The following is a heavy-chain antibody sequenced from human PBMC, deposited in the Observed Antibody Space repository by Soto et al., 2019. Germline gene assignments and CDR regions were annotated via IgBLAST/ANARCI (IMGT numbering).Heavy chain of an antibody. D-gene: IGHD6-19*01. Sequence: EVQLLESGGGLVQPGGSLRLSCAASGFTFSSYAMSWVRQAPGKGLEWVSAISGSGGSTYYADSVKGRFTISRDNSKNTLYLQMNSLRAEDTAVYYCAKDSVSGGWHVLYWYFDLWGRGTLVTVSS. CDR1: GFTFSSYA. J-gene: IGHJ2*01. CDR2: ISGSGGST. V-gene: IGHV3-23*01. CDR3: AKDSVSGGWHVLYWYFDL.